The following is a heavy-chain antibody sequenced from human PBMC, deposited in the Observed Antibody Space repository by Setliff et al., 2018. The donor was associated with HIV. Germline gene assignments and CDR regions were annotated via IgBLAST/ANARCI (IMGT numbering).Heavy chain of an antibody. CDR3: ARDLSISNPYYDILTGPGVY. V-gene: IGHV1-46*01. CDR1: GYTFTAYY. Sequence: ASVKVSCKASGYTFTAYYMYWVRQAPGQGLEWMGAINPSGGSTRYAQKFQGRVTMTRDTSTSTVYMELSSLRSEDTAVYYCARDLSISNPYYDILTGPGVYWGQGTLVTVSS. D-gene: IGHD3-9*01. CDR2: INPSGGST. J-gene: IGHJ4*02.